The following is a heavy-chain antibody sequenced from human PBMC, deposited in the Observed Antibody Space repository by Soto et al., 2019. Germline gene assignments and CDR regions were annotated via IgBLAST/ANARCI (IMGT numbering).Heavy chain of an antibody. CDR2: IIPIFGTA. Sequence: ASVKVSCKASGGTFSSYAVSWVRQAPGQGLEWMGGIIPIFGTANYAQKFQGRVTITADESTSTAYMELSSLRSEDTAVYYCARVRGSNGSGFFYYYGMDVWGQGTTVTVSS. V-gene: IGHV1-69*13. D-gene: IGHD6-19*01. CDR1: GGTFSSYA. J-gene: IGHJ6*02. CDR3: ARVRGSNGSGFFYYYGMDV.